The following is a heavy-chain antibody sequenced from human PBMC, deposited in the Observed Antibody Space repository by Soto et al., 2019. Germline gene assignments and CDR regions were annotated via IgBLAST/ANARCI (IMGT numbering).Heavy chain of an antibody. Sequence: PGGSLRLSCVGSGFVFKNFAINWVRQPPGKGLEWVSVIRGTGLNTYYAASVKGRSNISRDNSKNTVYLQMDSLKVEDTAVYYCAKRASPANIDNWFDPWGPGTQVTVSS. V-gene: IGHV3-23*01. CDR3: AKRASPANIDNWFDP. CDR2: IRGTGLNT. CDR1: GFVFKNFA. J-gene: IGHJ5*02.